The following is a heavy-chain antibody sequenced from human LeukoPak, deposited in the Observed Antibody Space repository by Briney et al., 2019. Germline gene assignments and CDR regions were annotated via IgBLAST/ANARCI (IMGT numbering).Heavy chain of an antibody. V-gene: IGHV1-24*01. J-gene: IGHJ4*02. Sequence: ASVKVSCKVSGYTLTELSMHWVRQAPGKGLEWMGGFDPEDGETIYAQKLQGRVTMTTDTSTSTAYMELRSLRSDDTAVYYCARVAVSDYFDYWGQGTLVTVSS. CDR1: GYTLTELS. CDR2: FDPEDGET. CDR3: ARVAVSDYFDY. D-gene: IGHD6-19*01.